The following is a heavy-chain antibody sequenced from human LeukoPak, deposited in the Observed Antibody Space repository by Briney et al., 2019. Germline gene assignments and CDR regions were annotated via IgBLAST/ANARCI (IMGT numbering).Heavy chain of an antibody. J-gene: IGHJ4*02. V-gene: IGHV3-33*01. CDR1: EFSFSNYG. Sequence: PGGSLRLSCAASEFSFSNYGMHWVRQAPGKGLEWVAVIWNDGSNEYYADSVKGRFTISRDNSKNTLYLQMDSLRAEDTAVYYCARDTKDWGSVFDYWGQGVLVTVSS. CDR2: IWNDGSNE. D-gene: IGHD7-27*01. CDR3: ARDTKDWGSVFDY.